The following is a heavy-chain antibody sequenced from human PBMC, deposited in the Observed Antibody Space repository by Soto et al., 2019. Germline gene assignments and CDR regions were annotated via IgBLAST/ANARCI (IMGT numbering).Heavy chain of an antibody. J-gene: IGHJ5*02. Sequence: GGSLRLSCAASGFTFSSYSMNWVRQAPGKGLEWVSSISSSSSYIYYADSVKGRFTISRDNAKNSLYLQMNSLRAEDMAVYYCARTWYSSGWGWFDPWGQGTLVTVSS. V-gene: IGHV3-21*01. CDR1: GFTFSSYS. D-gene: IGHD6-19*01. CDR3: ARTWYSSGWGWFDP. CDR2: ISSSSSYI.